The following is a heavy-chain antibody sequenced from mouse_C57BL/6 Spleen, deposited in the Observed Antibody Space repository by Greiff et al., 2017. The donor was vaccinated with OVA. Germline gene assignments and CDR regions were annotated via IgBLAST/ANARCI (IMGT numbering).Heavy chain of an antibody. CDR1: GYAFSSYW. CDR2: IYPGAGDT. D-gene: IGHD2-4*01. CDR3: ARFDYDEGNAMDD. Sequence: QVQLKESGAELVQPGASVKISCKASGYAFSSYWMNWVKQRPGKGLEWIGQIYPGAGDTNYNGKFKGKATLTADKTYSTADMKLRSLNSEDSAVYYCARFDYDEGNAMDDWGQGTSVTVSS. J-gene: IGHJ4*01. V-gene: IGHV1-80*01.